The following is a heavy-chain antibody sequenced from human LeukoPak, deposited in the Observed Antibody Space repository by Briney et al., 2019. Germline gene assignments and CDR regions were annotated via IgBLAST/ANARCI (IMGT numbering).Heavy chain of an antibody. CDR3: ARDVVGYYYGSGSYYPDY. J-gene: IGHJ4*02. V-gene: IGHV3-21*01. CDR2: ISSSSSYI. D-gene: IGHD3-10*01. Sequence: GGSLRLSCTASGFTFSSYEMNWVRQAPGKGLEWVSSISSSSSYIYYADSVKGRFTISRDNAKNSLYLQMNSLRAEDTAVYYCARDVVGYYYGSGSYYPDYWGQGTLVTVSS. CDR1: GFTFSSYE.